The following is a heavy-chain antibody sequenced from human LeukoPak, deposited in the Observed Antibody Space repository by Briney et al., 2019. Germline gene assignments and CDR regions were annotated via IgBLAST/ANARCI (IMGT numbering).Heavy chain of an antibody. V-gene: IGHV1-18*01. Sequence: ASVSVSCKASGYTFTSYGISWVRQAPGQGLEWVGWISVYNGNTNYAQKLQGRVTMTTDTSTSTAYMELRSPRSDDTAVYYCARESSLVATILGGYYFDYWGQGTLVTVSS. CDR3: ARESSLVATILGGYYFDY. J-gene: IGHJ4*02. CDR2: ISVYNGNT. CDR1: GYTFTSYG. D-gene: IGHD5-12*01.